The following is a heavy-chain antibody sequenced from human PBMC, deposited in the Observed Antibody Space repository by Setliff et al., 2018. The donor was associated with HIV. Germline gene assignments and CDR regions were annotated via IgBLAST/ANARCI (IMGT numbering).Heavy chain of an antibody. D-gene: IGHD3-10*01. J-gene: IGHJ3*02. CDR2: ISGYTGIT. Sequence: ASVKVSCKISGYIFSRYGVTWVRQAPGQGLEWMGYISGYTGITHYAQNFQGRVTMTTDPSKYTAYMELRSLKYDDTGVYYCARAGRHDNTVYFDMWGPGTMVTVSS. V-gene: IGHV1-18*01. CDR1: GYIFSRYG. CDR3: ARAGRHDNTVYFDM.